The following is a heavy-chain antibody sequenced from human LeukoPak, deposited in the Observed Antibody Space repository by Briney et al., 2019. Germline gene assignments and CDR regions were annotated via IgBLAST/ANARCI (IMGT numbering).Heavy chain of an antibody. CDR2: IVGNSART. J-gene: IGHJ4*02. CDR1: GFTFSTYA. V-gene: IGHV3-23*01. D-gene: IGHD3-10*01. CDR3: ANMVRGVIINY. Sequence: PGGSLRLSCAASGFTFSTYAMNWVRQAPGKGLEWVSVIVGNSARTYYADSVKGRFTISRDNSKNTLYLQMNSLRAEDTAVYYCANMVRGVIINYWGQGTLVTVSS.